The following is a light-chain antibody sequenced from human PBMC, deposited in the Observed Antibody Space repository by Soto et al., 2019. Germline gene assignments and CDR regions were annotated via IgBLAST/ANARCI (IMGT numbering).Light chain of an antibody. V-gene: IGKV1-5*03. CDR1: QSISSW. CDR2: KAS. J-gene: IGKJ1*01. Sequence: DIQMTQSPSTLSASVGDRVTITCRASQSISSWLAWYQQKPGKAPKLLIYKASSLETGVPSRFSGSGSGTEFTLSISSLQPDDFASYYCQQYGSSSPWTFGQGTMVEVK. CDR3: QQYGSSSPWT.